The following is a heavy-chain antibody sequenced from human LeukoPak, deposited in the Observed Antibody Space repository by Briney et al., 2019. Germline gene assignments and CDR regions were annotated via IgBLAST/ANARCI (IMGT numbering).Heavy chain of an antibody. CDR3: AKCYYDSSSYYFGAFDI. J-gene: IGHJ3*02. CDR1: GFTFNSYA. Sequence: GGSLRLSCAASGFTFNSYAMSWVRQAPGKGLEWASAISGSGGSTYYADSVKGRFTISRDNSKNTLYLQMNSLRAEDTAVYYCAKCYYDSSSYYFGAFDIWGQGTMVTVSS. CDR2: ISGSGGST. V-gene: IGHV3-23*01. D-gene: IGHD3-22*01.